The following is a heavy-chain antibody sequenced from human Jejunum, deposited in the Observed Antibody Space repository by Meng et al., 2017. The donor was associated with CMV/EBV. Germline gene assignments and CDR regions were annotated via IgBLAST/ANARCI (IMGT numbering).Heavy chain of an antibody. D-gene: IGHD1-14*01. Sequence: SISRGGYSWNWIRQHPGKSLEWIGYIYYSGTTDYNPSLESRVTISVDTSKNQFSLKLRSLTAADTAVYYCVRAPVSRNWYKGENFDYWGQGILVTVSS. CDR3: VRAPVSRNWYKGENFDY. CDR1: SISRGGYS. V-gene: IGHV4-31*02. J-gene: IGHJ4*02. CDR2: IYYSGTT.